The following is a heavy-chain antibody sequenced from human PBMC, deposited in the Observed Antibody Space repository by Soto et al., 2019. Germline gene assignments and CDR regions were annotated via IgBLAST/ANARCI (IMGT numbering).Heavy chain of an antibody. J-gene: IGHJ4*02. CDR2: IYYTGST. Sequence: QVQLQESGPGLVKPSGTLSLTCAVSGGSINSNNWWSWVRQPPGKGLEWIGEIYYTGSTNYNPSLKTRVTISVDKSKNQFSLNLRSVTAADTAVYYCGSRAPPCSGSSRGYPFIYWGQGALVTVSS. CDR1: GGSINSNNW. V-gene: IGHV4-4*02. D-gene: IGHD1-26*01. CDR3: GSRAPPCSGSSRGYPFIY.